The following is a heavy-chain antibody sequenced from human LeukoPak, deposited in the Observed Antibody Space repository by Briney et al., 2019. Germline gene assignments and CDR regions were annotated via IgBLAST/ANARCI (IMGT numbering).Heavy chain of an antibody. CDR1: GGSISSNNYY. J-gene: IGHJ4*02. Sequence: SETLSLTCTVSGGSISSNNYYWGWIRQPPGKGLEWIGSIYYSGSTYYNPSLKSRVTISVDTSKNQFSLKLSSVTAADTAVYYCARGGGYSGPFDYWGQGTLVTVSS. V-gene: IGHV4-39*07. CDR3: ARGGGYSGPFDY. CDR2: IYYSGST. D-gene: IGHD5-12*01.